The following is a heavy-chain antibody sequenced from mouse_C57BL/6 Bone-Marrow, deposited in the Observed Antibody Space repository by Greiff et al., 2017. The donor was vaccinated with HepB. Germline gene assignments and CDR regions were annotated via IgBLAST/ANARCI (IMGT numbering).Heavy chain of an antibody. J-gene: IGHJ4*01. Sequence: EVKVVESGGGLVKPGGSLKLSCAASGFTFSDYGMHWVRQAPEKGLEWVAYISSGSSTIYYADTVKGRFTISRDNAKNTLFLQMTSLRSEDTAMYYCARLTTLYYYAMDYWGQGTSVTVSS. CDR2: ISSGSSTI. V-gene: IGHV5-17*01. CDR1: GFTFSDYG. CDR3: ARLTTLYYYAMDY. D-gene: IGHD2-1*01.